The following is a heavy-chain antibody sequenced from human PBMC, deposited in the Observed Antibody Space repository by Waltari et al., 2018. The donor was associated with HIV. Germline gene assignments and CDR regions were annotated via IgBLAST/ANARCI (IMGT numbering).Heavy chain of an antibody. CDR2: IFTSGTT. D-gene: IGHD2-15*01. CDR3: ARATEKYCKTGSCYPFNAMDL. V-gene: IGHV4-4*07. J-gene: IGHJ6*02. Sequence: GKGLEWIGRIFTSGTTNYNPSLKSRVTMSVDTSKNHFSLKLSSVTAADTAEYYCARATEKYCKTGSCYPFNAMDLWCQGTTVTVSS.